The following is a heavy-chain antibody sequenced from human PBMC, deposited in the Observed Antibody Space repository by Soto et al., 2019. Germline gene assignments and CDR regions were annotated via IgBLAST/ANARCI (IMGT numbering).Heavy chain of an antibody. CDR3: AGTRPREQLTSNYYYYGMDV. CDR2: ISAYNGNT. D-gene: IGHD6-13*01. V-gene: IGHV1-18*04. Sequence: ASVKVSCKASGYTFTSYGISWVRQAPGQGLEWMGWISAYNGNTNYAQKLQGRVTMTTDTSTSTAYMELRSLRSDDTAVYYCAGTRPREQLTSNYYYYGMDVWGQGTTVTVSS. J-gene: IGHJ6*02. CDR1: GYTFTSYG.